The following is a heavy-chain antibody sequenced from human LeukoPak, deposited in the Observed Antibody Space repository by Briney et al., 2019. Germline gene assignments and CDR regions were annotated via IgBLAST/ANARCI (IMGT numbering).Heavy chain of an antibody. CDR1: GGSISSSDYY. J-gene: IGHJ4*02. Sequence: SETLSLTCTVSGGSISSSDYYWGWIRQPPGKGLEWIASIYYSGTTHYNPSLKSRVTMSVDTSKNQFSLNLNSVTAADTAVYYCARHAVYAGSGWAFDYWGQGTLVTVSS. V-gene: IGHV4-39*01. D-gene: IGHD6-19*01. CDR3: ARHAVYAGSGWAFDY. CDR2: IYYSGTT.